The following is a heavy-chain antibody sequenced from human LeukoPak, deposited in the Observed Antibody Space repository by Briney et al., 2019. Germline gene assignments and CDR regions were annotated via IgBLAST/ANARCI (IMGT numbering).Heavy chain of an antibody. D-gene: IGHD5-24*01. CDR2: INPNNGGT. J-gene: IGHJ6*03. CDR3: ARTIFALRDYYYYMDV. CDR1: GHTFTYYY. V-gene: IGHV1-2*02. Sequence: GASXKVSCKAFGHTFTYYYMHWVRQAPGQGLEWMGWINPNNGGTNYAQKFQGRVTMTRDTSISTVYMEVRRLRSDDTAVYYCARTIFALRDYYYYMDVWGKGTTVIVSS.